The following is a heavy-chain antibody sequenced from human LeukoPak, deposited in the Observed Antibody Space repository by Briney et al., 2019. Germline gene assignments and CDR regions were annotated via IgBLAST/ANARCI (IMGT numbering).Heavy chain of an antibody. V-gene: IGHV4-59*01. Sequence: SETLSLTCTVSGGSISSYYWSWIRQPPGKGLEWIGYIYYSGSTNYNPSLKSRVTISVDTSENQFSLKLSSVTAADTAVYYCARDRGVGVDYWGQGTLVTVSS. CDR3: ARDRGVGVDY. CDR1: GGSISSYY. J-gene: IGHJ4*02. CDR2: IYYSGST. D-gene: IGHD1-26*01.